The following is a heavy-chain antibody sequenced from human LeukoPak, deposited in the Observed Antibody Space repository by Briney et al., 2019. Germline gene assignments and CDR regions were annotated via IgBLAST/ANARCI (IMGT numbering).Heavy chain of an antibody. V-gene: IGHV5-51*01. J-gene: IGHJ3*02. CDR1: RYSFTSYW. CDR2: IYPGDSDT. Sequence: GESLKISCKGSRYSFTSYWIGWVRQMPGKGLEWMGIIYPGDSDTRYSPSFQGQVTISADKSISTAYLQWSSLKASDTAMYYCARQRNIVATIEAFDIWGQGTMVTVSS. CDR3: ARQRNIVATIEAFDI. D-gene: IGHD5-12*01.